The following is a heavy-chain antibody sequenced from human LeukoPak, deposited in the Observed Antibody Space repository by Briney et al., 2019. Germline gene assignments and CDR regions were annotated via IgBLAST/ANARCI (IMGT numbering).Heavy chain of an antibody. CDR1: GGSISGYS. V-gene: IGHV4-59*01. D-gene: IGHD1-1*01. CDR2: IYYSGST. CDR3: ARAKLRNWFDP. Sequence: SETLSLTCTVSGGSISGYSWSWIRQPPGKGLECIGYIYYSGSTNYNPSLKSRVTMPVDTSKNQFSLSLSSVTAADTAVYYCARAKLRNWFDPWGQGTLVTVSS. J-gene: IGHJ5*02.